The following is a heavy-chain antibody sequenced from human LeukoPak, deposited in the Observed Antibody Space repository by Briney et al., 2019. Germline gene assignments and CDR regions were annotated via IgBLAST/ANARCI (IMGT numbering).Heavy chain of an antibody. D-gene: IGHD3-10*01. Sequence: GGSLRLSCAASGFLFSSYDMHWVRRATGKGLEWVSGIGSAGDTYYADSVKGRFTISRDNAKNSLYLQINSLRGEDSAVYYCARPRGFGEYYFGYWGHGTLVTVSS. V-gene: IGHV3-13*01. CDR1: GFLFSSYD. CDR3: ARPRGFGEYYFGY. J-gene: IGHJ4*01. CDR2: IGSAGDT.